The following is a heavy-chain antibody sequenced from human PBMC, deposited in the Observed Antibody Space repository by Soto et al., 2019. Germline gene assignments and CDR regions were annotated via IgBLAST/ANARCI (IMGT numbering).Heavy chain of an antibody. V-gene: IGHV3-7*05. D-gene: IGHD3-3*01. CDR2: IKQDGREK. CDR3: ARVLGDIFGVENWFDP. CDR1: GFTFSSYW. Sequence: EVQLVESGGGLVQPGGSLRLSCAASGFTFSSYWMSWVRQAPGKGLEWVANIKQDGREKYYVDSVKGRFTISRDNAKNSLYLQMNSLRAEDTAVYYCARVLGDIFGVENWFDPWGQGTLVTVSS. J-gene: IGHJ5*02.